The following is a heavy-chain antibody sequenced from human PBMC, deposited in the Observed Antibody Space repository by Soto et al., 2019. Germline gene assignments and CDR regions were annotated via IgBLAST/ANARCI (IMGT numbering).Heavy chain of an antibody. CDR2: SNHSGST. D-gene: IGHD3-3*01. CDR3: AILAGAVGYDFWSGYKALSY. Sequence: SETLSLTCAVYGGSFIGYYWSWILQPPGKGLEWIGESNHSGSTNYNPSLKSRVTISVDTSKNQFSLKLSSVTAADTAVYYCAILAGAVGYDFWSGYKALSYWGQGTLVTVSS. J-gene: IGHJ4*02. V-gene: IGHV4-34*01. CDR1: GGSFIGYY.